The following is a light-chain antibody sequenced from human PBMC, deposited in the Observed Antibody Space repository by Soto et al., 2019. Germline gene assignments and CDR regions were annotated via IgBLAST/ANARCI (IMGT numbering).Light chain of an antibody. J-gene: IGKJ1*01. Sequence: DIVMTQSPDSLAVSLGERATINCKSSQSVLYNSNNKNYLAWYQQKPGQPPKLLIYWASTRESGVPDRFSGSGSGKDFTLTISSLQAEDVAIYYCQHYYTTPRTFGQGTKVEIK. CDR1: QSVLYNSNNKNY. CDR2: WAS. CDR3: QHYYTTPRT. V-gene: IGKV4-1*01.